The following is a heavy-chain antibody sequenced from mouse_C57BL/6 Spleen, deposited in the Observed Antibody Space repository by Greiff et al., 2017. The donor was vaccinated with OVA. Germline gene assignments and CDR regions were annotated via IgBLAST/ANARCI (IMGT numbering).Heavy chain of an antibody. J-gene: IGHJ2*01. Sequence: QVQLQQPGAELVRPGSSVKLSCKASGYTFTSYWMHWVKQRPIQGLEWIGNIDPSDSETHYNQKFKDKATLTVDKSSSTAYMQLSSLTSEDSAVYYCARAGDDGYYYFDYWGQGTTLTVSS. CDR1: GYTFTSYW. D-gene: IGHD2-3*01. CDR2: IDPSDSET. V-gene: IGHV1-52*01. CDR3: ARAGDDGYYYFDY.